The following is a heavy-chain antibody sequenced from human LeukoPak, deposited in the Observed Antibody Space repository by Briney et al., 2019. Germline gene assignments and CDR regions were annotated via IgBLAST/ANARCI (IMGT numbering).Heavy chain of an antibody. CDR2: ISVYNGNT. D-gene: IGHD4-17*01. Sequence: GASVKVSCKASGYTFTSYGISWVRQAPGQGLEWMGWISVYNGNTNYAQNLQGRVTMTTDTSTSTAYMELSSLRSEDTAVYYCARDRIYGDYALGYWGQGTLVTVSS. J-gene: IGHJ4*02. V-gene: IGHV1-18*01. CDR3: ARDRIYGDYALGY. CDR1: GYTFTSYG.